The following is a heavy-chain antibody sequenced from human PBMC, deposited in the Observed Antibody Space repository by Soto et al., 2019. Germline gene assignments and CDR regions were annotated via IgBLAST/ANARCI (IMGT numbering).Heavy chain of an antibody. J-gene: IGHJ6*02. CDR1: GFTFSSYA. Sequence: GSLRLSCAASGFTFSSYAMSWVRQAPGKGLEWVSAISGSGGSTYYADSVKGRFTISRDNSKNTLYLQMNSLRAEDTAVYYCAKDGVPISKKNNYDFWSGSPYGMDVWGQGTTVTVYS. CDR3: AKDGVPISKKNNYDFWSGSPYGMDV. CDR2: ISGSGGST. V-gene: IGHV3-23*01. D-gene: IGHD3-3*01.